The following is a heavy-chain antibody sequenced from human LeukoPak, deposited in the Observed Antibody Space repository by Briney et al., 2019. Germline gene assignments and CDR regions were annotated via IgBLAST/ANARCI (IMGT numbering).Heavy chain of an antibody. CDR1: GGSFSGYY. CDR2: INHSGSP. D-gene: IGHD3-10*01. J-gene: IGHJ3*02. Sequence: SETLSLTCAVYGGSFSGYYWSWIRQPPGKGLEWIGEINHSGSPNYNPSLKSRVTISIDTSKNQFSLKLSPVTAADTAVYYCARDLSDYYGLGSYRPIDAFDIWGQGTMVTVSS. V-gene: IGHV4-34*01. CDR3: ARDLSDYYGLGSYRPIDAFDI.